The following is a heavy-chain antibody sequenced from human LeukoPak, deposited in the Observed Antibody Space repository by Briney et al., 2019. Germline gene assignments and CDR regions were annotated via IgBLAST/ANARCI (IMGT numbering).Heavy chain of an antibody. Sequence: GGSLRLSCAGSGFTFSSYTINWVRQAPGKGLEWVSSISSSYSYIYYADSVKGRFTISRDNAKNSVYLQMNSLREEDTAVYYCARDYPYSYYMNVWGNGTTVTVSS. CDR1: GFTFSSYT. J-gene: IGHJ6*03. V-gene: IGHV3-21*01. D-gene: IGHD4-11*01. CDR3: ARDYPYSYYMNV. CDR2: ISSSYSYI.